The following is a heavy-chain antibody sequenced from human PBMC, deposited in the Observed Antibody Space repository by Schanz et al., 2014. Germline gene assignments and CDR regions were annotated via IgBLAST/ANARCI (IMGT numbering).Heavy chain of an antibody. CDR3: AKDGRLPYYGTGSDFDY. D-gene: IGHD3-22*01. CDR2: ISSSSSYT. Sequence: EVQLVESGGGLVKPGGSLGLSCAASGFTFSNFAIHWVRQAPGKGLEWVSYISSSSSYTNYADSVKGRFTISRDNSENTLYLQMNSLRAGDTAVYYCAKDGRLPYYGTGSDFDYWGQGTLVAVSS. V-gene: IGHV3-21*05. CDR1: GFTFSNFA. J-gene: IGHJ4*02.